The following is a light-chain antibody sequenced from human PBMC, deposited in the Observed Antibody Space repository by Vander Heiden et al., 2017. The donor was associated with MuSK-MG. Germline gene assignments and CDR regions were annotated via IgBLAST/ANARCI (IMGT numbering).Light chain of an antibody. CDR3: QQDSTSRT. J-gene: IGKJ1*01. CDR1: KSVSSS. V-gene: IGKV3-20*01. CDR2: GAS. Sequence: AGRGTLSCRDSKSVSSSLDWYQQIPGQAPRLIIYGASSSANGIPNRFNGSGYGKDFTLTSSRQEEEDSAVYYVQQDSTSRTFGQGTKVEIK.